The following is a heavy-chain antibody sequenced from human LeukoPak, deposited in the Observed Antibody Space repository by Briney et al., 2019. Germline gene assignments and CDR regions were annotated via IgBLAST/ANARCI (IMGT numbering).Heavy chain of an antibody. Sequence: ASVKVSCKVSGYTLTELSMHWVRQAPGKGLEWMGGFDPEDGETIYAQKFQGRVTMTEDTSTDTAYMELSSLRSEDTAVYYCATFTHRRDSGLQVTIFGSTGFDPWGQGTLVTVSS. J-gene: IGHJ5*02. D-gene: IGHD3-3*01. V-gene: IGHV1-24*01. CDR2: FDPEDGET. CDR1: GYTLTELS. CDR3: ATFTHRRDSGLQVTIFGSTGFDP.